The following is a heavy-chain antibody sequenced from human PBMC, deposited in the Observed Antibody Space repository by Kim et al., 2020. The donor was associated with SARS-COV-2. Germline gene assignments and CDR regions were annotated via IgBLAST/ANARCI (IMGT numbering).Heavy chain of an antibody. Sequence: GGSLRLSCAASGFTFSSYAMHWVRQAPGKGLEWVAVISYDGSNKYYADSVKGRFTISRDNSKNTLYLQMNSLRAEDTAVYYCARGFGATEDYFDYWGQGT. J-gene: IGHJ4*02. V-gene: IGHV3-30-3*01. CDR1: GFTFSSYA. CDR2: ISYDGSNK. D-gene: IGHD3-10*01. CDR3: ARGFGATEDYFDY.